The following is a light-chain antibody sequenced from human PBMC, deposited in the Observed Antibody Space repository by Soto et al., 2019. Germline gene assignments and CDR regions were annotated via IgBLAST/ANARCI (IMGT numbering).Light chain of an antibody. CDR1: QIISSTY. J-gene: IGKJ1*01. CDR2: GAS. Sequence: EIVLTQSPGTLSLSPGDRATLSCRASQIISSTYLAWYQLTPGQAPRLLIYGASIRATGIPDRFSGSGSETDFTLTISRLEPEDFAFYYCQHPWTCGQGTKVEI. V-gene: IGKV3-20*01. CDR3: QHPWT.